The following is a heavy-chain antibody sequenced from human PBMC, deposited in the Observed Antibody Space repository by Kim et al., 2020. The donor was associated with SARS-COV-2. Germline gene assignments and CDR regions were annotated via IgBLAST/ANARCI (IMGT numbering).Heavy chain of an antibody. J-gene: IGHJ4*02. V-gene: IGHV5-51*01. CDR2: YPWDTAT. CDR3: ARLRDDY. Sequence: YPWDTATRHSPSFQGQVTISADKSISTAYLHWSSLKASDTAIYYCARLRDDYWGQGTLVTVSS.